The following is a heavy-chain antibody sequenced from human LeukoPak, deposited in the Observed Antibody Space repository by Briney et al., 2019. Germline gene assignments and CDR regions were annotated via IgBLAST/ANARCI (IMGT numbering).Heavy chain of an antibody. CDR1: GFTFSTYA. V-gene: IGHV3-64D*06. Sequence: GGSLRLSCSASGFTFSTYALHWVRQAPGKGLEYVSAISSNGGLTYYADSVKGRFTISRDNSKNTLYLQMSSLRAEDTAVYYCVKPRDGYNWCAFDIWRQGTMVTVSS. D-gene: IGHD5-24*01. CDR3: VKPRDGYNWCAFDI. CDR2: ISSNGGLT. J-gene: IGHJ3*02.